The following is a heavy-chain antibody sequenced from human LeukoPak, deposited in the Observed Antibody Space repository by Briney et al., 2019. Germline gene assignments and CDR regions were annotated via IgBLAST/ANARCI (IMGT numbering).Heavy chain of an antibody. CDR3: ARDRGYSYGWDYYYYYGMDV. CDR1: GFTFSSYA. D-gene: IGHD5-18*01. J-gene: IGHJ6*02. V-gene: IGHV3-23*01. CDR2: INDSGGST. Sequence: GGSLRLSCAASGFTFSSYAMTWVRQAPGKGLEWVSTINDSGGSTFYADSVKGRFTISRDNSKNTLYLQMNSLRAEDTAVYYCARDRGYSYGWDYYYYYGMDVWGQGTTVTVSS.